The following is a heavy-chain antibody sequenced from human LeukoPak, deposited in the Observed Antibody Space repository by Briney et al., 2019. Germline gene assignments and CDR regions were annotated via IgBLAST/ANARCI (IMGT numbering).Heavy chain of an antibody. D-gene: IGHD1-26*01. CDR2: ISGSAGST. Sequence: GSLRLSCAASGFTFSSYAMSWVRQAPGKGPEWVSSISGSAGSTHYADSVKGRFTISRDNSKNTLLLQINSLRAEDTAVYYCAKDSGSYRVFDYWGQGTLVTVSS. V-gene: IGHV3-23*01. CDR3: AKDSGSYRVFDY. CDR1: GFTFSSYA. J-gene: IGHJ4*02.